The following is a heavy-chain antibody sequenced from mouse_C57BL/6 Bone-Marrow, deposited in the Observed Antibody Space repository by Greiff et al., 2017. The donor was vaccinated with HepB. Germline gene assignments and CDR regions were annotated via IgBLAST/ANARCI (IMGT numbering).Heavy chain of an antibody. CDR1: GFTFNTYA. CDR2: IRSKSSNYAT. D-gene: IGHD2-4*01. J-gene: IGHJ3*01. CDR3: VRSTMITTGFAY. Sequence: EVQVVESGGGLVQPKGSLKLSCAASGFTFNTYAMHWVRQAPGKGLEWVARIRSKSSNYATYYADSVKDRFTISRDDSQSMLYLQMNNLKTEDTAMYYCVRSTMITTGFAYWGQGTLVTVSA. V-gene: IGHV10-3*01.